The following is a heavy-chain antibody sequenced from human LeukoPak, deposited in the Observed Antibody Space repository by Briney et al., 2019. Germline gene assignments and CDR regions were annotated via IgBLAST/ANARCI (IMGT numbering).Heavy chain of an antibody. CDR3: ARVGYSSGWYSSDY. J-gene: IGHJ4*02. V-gene: IGHV7-4-1*02. D-gene: IGHD6-19*01. CDR1: GYTFTSYA. Sequence: ASVKVSCKASGYTFTSYAMNWVRQAPGQGLEWMGWINTNTGNPTYAQGFTGWFVFSLDTSVSTAYLQISSLKAEDTAVYYCARVGYSSGWYSSDYWGQGTLVTVSS. CDR2: INTNTGNP.